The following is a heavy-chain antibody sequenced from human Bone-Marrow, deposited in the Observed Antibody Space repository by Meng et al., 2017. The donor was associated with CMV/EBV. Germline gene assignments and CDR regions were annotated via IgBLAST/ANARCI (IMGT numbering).Heavy chain of an antibody. Sequence: ASVKVSCKASGYTFTGYFIHWVRQAPGQGLEWMGRINPNSGATTYAQKFQGRVTMTRDTSISTAYMELSRLRSDDTAVYYCASRLEGCLGDYYYFGMGVWGQGTTVTVSS. J-gene: IGHJ6*02. V-gene: IGHV1-2*06. CDR3: ASRLEGCLGDYYYFGMGV. CDR2: INPNSGAT. D-gene: IGHD3-16*01. CDR1: GYTFTGYF.